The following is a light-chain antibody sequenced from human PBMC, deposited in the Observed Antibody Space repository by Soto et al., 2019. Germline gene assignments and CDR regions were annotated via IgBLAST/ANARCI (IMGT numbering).Light chain of an antibody. CDR1: QHVTTTY. CDR3: QQYDSSFT. J-gene: IGKJ4*01. Sequence: VLTQSPATLSLSPGERATLSCTASQHVTTTYIAWYQQKFGQAPRLLIYCASTRATGTPDRVTGGGFGTDFTLTISRVEAEDFAVYHGQQYDSSFTFGRGTKVEMK. CDR2: CAS. V-gene: IGKV3-20*01.